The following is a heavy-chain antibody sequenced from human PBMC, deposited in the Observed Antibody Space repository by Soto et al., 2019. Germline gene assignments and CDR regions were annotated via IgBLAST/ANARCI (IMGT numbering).Heavy chain of an antibody. CDR3: ARRTSGWSFDY. Sequence: EVQLLESGGGLVQPGGSLRLSCAASGFTFSNYAMSWVRQAPGKGLEWVSAISGSGGSTYYADSVKGRFTFSRDNSKHTLYLQMNSLRAEDTAVYYCARRTSGWSFDYWGQGTLVTVSS. CDR2: ISGSGGST. V-gene: IGHV3-23*01. CDR1: GFTFSNYA. D-gene: IGHD6-19*01. J-gene: IGHJ4*02.